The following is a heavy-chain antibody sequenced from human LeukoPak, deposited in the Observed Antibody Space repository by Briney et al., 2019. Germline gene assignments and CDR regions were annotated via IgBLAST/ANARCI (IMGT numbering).Heavy chain of an antibody. V-gene: IGHV3-64*01. Sequence: GGSLRLSCAASGFTFSNYAMHWVRQAPGKGLEDVSVISSNGGSTYFANSVKGRFTISRENSKNTLYLQMGSLRAEDMAVYYCARGCVVIEGATSIDYWGQGTLVTVSS. CDR1: GFTFSNYA. CDR2: ISSNGGST. J-gene: IGHJ4*02. D-gene: IGHD1-26*01. CDR3: ARGCVVIEGATSIDY.